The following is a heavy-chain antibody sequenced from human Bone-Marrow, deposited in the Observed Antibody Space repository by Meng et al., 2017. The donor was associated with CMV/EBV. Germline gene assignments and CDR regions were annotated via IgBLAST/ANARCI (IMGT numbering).Heavy chain of an antibody. D-gene: IGHD3-22*01. CDR2: IKEDGSDK. J-gene: IGHJ4*02. CDR3: AREPDYYDSSGYYFGRKLNLDY. Sequence: GESLKISCAASGFTFRTYWMSWVRLVPGKGLEWVANIKEDGSDKYYVDSVKGRFTISRDNAKNSLYLQMNSLRAEDTAVYYCAREPDYYDSSGYYFGRKLNLDYWGQGTLVTVSS. CDR1: GFTFRTYW. V-gene: IGHV3-7*01.